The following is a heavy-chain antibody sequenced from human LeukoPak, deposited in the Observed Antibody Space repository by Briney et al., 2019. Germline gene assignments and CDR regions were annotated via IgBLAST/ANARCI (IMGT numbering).Heavy chain of an antibody. D-gene: IGHD3-3*01. Sequence: PGGSLRLSCAASGFTFSDHYIDWVRQAPGKGLEWVANIKQDGSARFYVDSVKGRFIISRDNAKNSLYLQMTSLRAEDTAIYYCARQFYYFDYWGQGTLVTLSS. CDR1: GFTFSDHY. CDR3: ARQFYYFDY. J-gene: IGHJ4*02. CDR2: IKQDGSAR. V-gene: IGHV3-7*03.